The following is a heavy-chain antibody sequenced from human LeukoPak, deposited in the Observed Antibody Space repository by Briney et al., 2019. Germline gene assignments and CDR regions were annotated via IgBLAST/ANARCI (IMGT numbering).Heavy chain of an antibody. D-gene: IGHD3-9*01. CDR2: ISSNGGST. J-gene: IGHJ6*04. CDR1: GFTFSSYA. CDR3: ARDSSHHFDWLLSYYGMDV. V-gene: IGHV3-64*04. Sequence: GGSLRLSCSASGFTFSSYAMHWVRQAPGKGLEYVSAISSNGGSTYYADSVKGRFTISRDNSKNTLYLQMNSLRAEDTAVYYCARDSSHHFDWLLSYYGMDVWGKGTTVTVSS.